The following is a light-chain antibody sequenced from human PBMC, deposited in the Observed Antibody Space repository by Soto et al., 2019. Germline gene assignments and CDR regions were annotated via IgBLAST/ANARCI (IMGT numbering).Light chain of an antibody. CDR2: EVS. CDR1: SSDVGGYNY. J-gene: IGLJ3*02. CDR3: AGWDDNLDGPMV. Sequence: QSALTQPASVSGSPGQSITISCTGTSSDVGGYNYVSWYQQHPGKAPKLMIYEVSNRPSGVSNRFSGSKSGNTASLTISGLQAEDEADYYCAGWDDNLDGPMVFGGGTKLTVL. V-gene: IGLV2-14*01.